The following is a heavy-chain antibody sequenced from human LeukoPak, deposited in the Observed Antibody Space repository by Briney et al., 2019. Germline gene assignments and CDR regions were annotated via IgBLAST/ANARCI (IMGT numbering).Heavy chain of an antibody. CDR1: GFTFSSYG. J-gene: IGHJ6*02. CDR2: ISYDGSNK. CDR3: AKPPETYYYHYGMDV. D-gene: IGHD1-14*01. V-gene: IGHV3-30*18. Sequence: GGSLRLSCAASGFTFSSYGMHWVRQAPGKGLEWVAVISYDGSNKYYADSVKGRFTISRDNSKNTLYLQMNSLRAEDTAVYYCAKPPETYYYHYGMDVWGQGTTVTVSS.